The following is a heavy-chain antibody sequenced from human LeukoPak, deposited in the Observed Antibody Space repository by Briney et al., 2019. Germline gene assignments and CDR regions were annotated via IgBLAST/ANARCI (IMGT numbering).Heavy chain of an antibody. CDR3: VRDQLGQWLAHDAFDI. Sequence: PGGSLRLSCAASGFSFSTYDMNWVRQAPGKWLEWVSYIDTSGRRIYYADSVKGRLTISRDNARNSLSVQMNSLRAEDTAVYYCVRDQLGQWLAHDAFDIWGQGTVVTVSA. V-gene: IGHV3-48*03. D-gene: IGHD6-19*01. J-gene: IGHJ3*02. CDR2: IDTSGRRI. CDR1: GFSFSTYD.